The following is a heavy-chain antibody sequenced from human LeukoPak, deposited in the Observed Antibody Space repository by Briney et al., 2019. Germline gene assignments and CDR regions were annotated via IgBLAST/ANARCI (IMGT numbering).Heavy chain of an antibody. Sequence: VASVTVSCKASGGTFSSYAIGWVRQAPGQGLEWMGWISTYNGDTKYAQKFQDRVTMTTDTSTSTAYLEMRRLRFDDTAVYFCARERDTALAPYLDYWGQGTLLTVSS. CDR2: ISTYNGDT. CDR3: ARERDTALAPYLDY. V-gene: IGHV1-18*01. J-gene: IGHJ4*02. D-gene: IGHD5-18*01. CDR1: GGTFSSYA.